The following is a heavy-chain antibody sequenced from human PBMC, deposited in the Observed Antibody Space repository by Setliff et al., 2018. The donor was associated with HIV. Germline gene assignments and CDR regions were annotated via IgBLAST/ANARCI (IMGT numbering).Heavy chain of an antibody. Sequence: RASVKVSCKASRSTFNSHTINWVRQAPGQGLDWMGRIIPILGVANYAQRFQGKVTITADKSTSTAYMELSSLKSEDTAVYYCARNPEMAALNYFYYYMDVWGKGTTVTVSS. CDR3: ARNPEMAALNYFYYYMDV. V-gene: IGHV1-69*02. J-gene: IGHJ6*03. D-gene: IGHD6-19*01. CDR2: IIPILGVA. CDR1: RSTFNSHT.